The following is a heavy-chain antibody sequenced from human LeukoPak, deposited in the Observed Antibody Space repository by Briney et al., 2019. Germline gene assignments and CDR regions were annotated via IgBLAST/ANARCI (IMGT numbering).Heavy chain of an antibody. CDR3: TTPPGIAVAGYYYYYMDV. V-gene: IGHV3-7*03. CDR2: IRQDGGEA. Sequence: GGSLTLSCAASGFTFSTYWMTWVRQGPGKGLEWVANIRQDGGEAYYVDSVKGRFTISRDNAKASVYLQMNSLKTEDTAVYYCTTPPGIAVAGYYYYYMDVWGKGTTVTVSS. D-gene: IGHD6-19*01. CDR1: GFTFSTYW. J-gene: IGHJ6*03.